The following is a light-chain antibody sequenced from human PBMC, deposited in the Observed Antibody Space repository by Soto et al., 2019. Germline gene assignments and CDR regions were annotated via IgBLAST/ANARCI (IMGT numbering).Light chain of an antibody. CDR2: AAS. Sequence: DIQMTQPPSSLSASVGDRVTITCRASQSISNYLNWYQQKPGKAPKLLMFAASSLQSGVPSRFSGGGSGTDFTLTSSSLQPEDFATYYCQQSYSTPRTFGQGTKVEIK. V-gene: IGKV1-39*01. J-gene: IGKJ1*01. CDR3: QQSYSTPRT. CDR1: QSISNY.